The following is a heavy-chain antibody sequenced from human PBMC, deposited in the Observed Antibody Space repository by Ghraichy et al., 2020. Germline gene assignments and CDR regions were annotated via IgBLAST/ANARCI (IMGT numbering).Heavy chain of an antibody. CDR3: ARVIVGAASRYLDY. J-gene: IGHJ4*02. CDR2: ISRDSSAI. CDR1: GFPFSGYS. D-gene: IGHD1-26*01. V-gene: IGHV3-48*02. Sequence: LTCAASGFPFSGYSMNWVRQAPGKGLEWVSYISRDSSAIYYADSMKGRFSISRDNAKNSLYLQMNSLRDEDTAVYYCARVIVGAASRYLDYWGQGTLVTVSS.